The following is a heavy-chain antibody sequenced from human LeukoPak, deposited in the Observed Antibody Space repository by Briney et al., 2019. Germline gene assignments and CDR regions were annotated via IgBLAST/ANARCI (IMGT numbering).Heavy chain of an antibody. V-gene: IGHV3-23*01. CDR3: AKTTAGYSSGRYPGWPVDY. CDR1: GFTFSSYA. Sequence: PGGSLRLSCAASGFTFSSYAMSWVRQAPGKGLEWVSGISGSGGSTFYADSVKGRFTISRDNSENTVYLQMNSLRADDTAVYYCAKTTAGYSSGRYPGWPVDYWGRGTLVTVSS. D-gene: IGHD6-19*01. CDR2: ISGSGGST. J-gene: IGHJ4*02.